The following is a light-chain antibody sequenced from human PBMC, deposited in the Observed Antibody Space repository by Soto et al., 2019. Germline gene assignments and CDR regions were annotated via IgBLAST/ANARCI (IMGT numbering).Light chain of an antibody. CDR2: DAS. J-gene: IGKJ4*01. Sequence: EIVLTQSPATLSLSPGERATLSCRASQSVSRSLAWYQQKPGQAPRLLIYDASNRATGIPARVIGSGSGTDFTLTISSLEPEDHTVYYCQQHSNSPPDTFGEGNKLAIK. V-gene: IGKV3-11*01. CDR1: QSVSRS. CDR3: QQHSNSPPDT.